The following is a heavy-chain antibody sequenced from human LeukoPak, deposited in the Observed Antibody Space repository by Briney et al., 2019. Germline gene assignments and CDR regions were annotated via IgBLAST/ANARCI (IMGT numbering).Heavy chain of an antibody. CDR3: ARDWCGGDCYSTSRRNAFDI. CDR2: IYYSGRT. D-gene: IGHD2-21*02. Sequence: PSETLSLTCTVSGGSISSGGYYWSWIRQPPGKGLEWIGYIYYSGRTNYNPSLKSRDTMSVDTSKNQFSLKVSSVTAADTAVYYCARDWCGGDCYSTSRRNAFDIWGQGTMVTVSS. V-gene: IGHV4-61*08. CDR1: GGSISSGGYY. J-gene: IGHJ3*02.